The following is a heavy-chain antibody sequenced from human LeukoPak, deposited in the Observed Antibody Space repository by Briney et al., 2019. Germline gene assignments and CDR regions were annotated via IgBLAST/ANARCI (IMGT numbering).Heavy chain of an antibody. CDR1: GGSVSSGSYY. V-gene: IGHV4-39*07. D-gene: IGHD6-6*01. Sequence: SETLSLTCTVSGGSVSSGSYYWSWIRQPPGKGLEWIGEINHSGSTNYNPSLKSRVTISVDTSKNQFSLKLSSVTAADTAVYYCARGSGNSSSSYYFDYWGQGTLVTVSS. CDR2: INHSGST. CDR3: ARGSGNSSSSYYFDY. J-gene: IGHJ4*02.